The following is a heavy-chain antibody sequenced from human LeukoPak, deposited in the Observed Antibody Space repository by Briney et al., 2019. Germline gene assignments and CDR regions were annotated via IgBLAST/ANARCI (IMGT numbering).Heavy chain of an antibody. CDR3: TRLLEVAPIMTPLDS. V-gene: IGHV3-73*01. D-gene: IGHD5-24*01. CDR2: IRNKANNYAT. Sequence: GGSLRLSCAASGFIFSGSAIHWVRQASGKGLEWVGRIRNKANNYATAYAASVKGRFTLFRDDSKNTAYLQMNSLKSDDTALYYCTRLLEVAPIMTPLDSWGQGTPVTVSS. CDR1: GFIFSGSA. J-gene: IGHJ4*02.